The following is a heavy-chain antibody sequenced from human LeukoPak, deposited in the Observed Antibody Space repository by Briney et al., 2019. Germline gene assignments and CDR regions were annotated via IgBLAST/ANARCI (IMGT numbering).Heavy chain of an antibody. J-gene: IGHJ4*02. CDR2: IYYSGST. CDR3: ARDFGSIFGVVIMFDY. Sequence: SSQTLSLTCTVSGGSISSGVYYWSWIRQHPGKGLEWIGYIYYSGSTYYNPSLKSRVTISVDTSKNQFSLKLSSVTAADTAVYYCARDFGSIFGVVIMFDYWGQGTLVTVSS. CDR1: GGSISSGVYY. V-gene: IGHV4-31*03. D-gene: IGHD3-3*01.